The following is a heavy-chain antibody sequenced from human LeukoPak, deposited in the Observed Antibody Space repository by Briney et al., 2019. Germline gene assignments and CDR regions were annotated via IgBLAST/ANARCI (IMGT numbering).Heavy chain of an antibody. J-gene: IGHJ3*02. CDR1: GYSFTNYW. D-gene: IGHD3/OR15-3a*01. CDR3: ARQGSWTGYDSSDAFDI. CDR2: IYPGDSDT. Sequence: GESLKISCKGSGYSFTNYWIGWVRQMPGKGLEWMGIIYPGDSDTRYSPSFQGQVTISADKSISTAYLQWSSLKASDTAMYYCARQGSWTGYDSSDAFDIWGQGTMVTVSS. V-gene: IGHV5-51*01.